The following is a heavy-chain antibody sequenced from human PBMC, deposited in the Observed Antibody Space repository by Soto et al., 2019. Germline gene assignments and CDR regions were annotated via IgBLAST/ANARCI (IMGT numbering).Heavy chain of an antibody. CDR3: ARDSETEDILTAIIDY. CDR2: ISAYNGNT. Sequence: ASVKVSCKASGYTFTSYGISWVRQAPGQGLEWMGWISAYNGNTNYAQKLQGRVTMTTDTSTSTAYMELRSLRSDDTAVYYCARDSETEDILTAIIDYWGQGTLVTVSS. J-gene: IGHJ4*02. CDR1: GYTFTSYG. V-gene: IGHV1-18*01. D-gene: IGHD3-9*01.